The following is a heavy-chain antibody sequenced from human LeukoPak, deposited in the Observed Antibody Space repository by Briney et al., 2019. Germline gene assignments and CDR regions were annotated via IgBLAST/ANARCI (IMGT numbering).Heavy chain of an antibody. J-gene: IGHJ4*02. CDR3: ARSPGGNARTWLGY. Sequence: SETLSLTCAVYGGSFSGYYWSWIRQPPGKGLEWIGEINHSGSTNYNPSLKSRVTISVDTSKNQFSLKLSSVTAADTAVYYCARSPGGNARTWLGYWGQGTLVTVSS. V-gene: IGHV4-34*01. CDR2: INHSGST. D-gene: IGHD4-23*01. CDR1: GGSFSGYY.